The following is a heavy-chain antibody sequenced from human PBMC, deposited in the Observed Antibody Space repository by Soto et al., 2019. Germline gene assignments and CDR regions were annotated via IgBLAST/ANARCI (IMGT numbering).Heavy chain of an antibody. CDR3: ARRAASGRHFDH. CDR2: ISSSGNAM. D-gene: IGHD6-13*01. Sequence: QVKLVESGGGLVMPGESLRLSCAASGFTFSDHYMSWIRQAPGKGLEWVSYISSSGNAMYYADSVKSRFTVSRHNAENALHLQMNSLSTDDPAVYYCARRAASGRHFDHWGQGTLVSVSS. V-gene: IGHV3-11*01. CDR1: GFTFSDHY. J-gene: IGHJ4*02.